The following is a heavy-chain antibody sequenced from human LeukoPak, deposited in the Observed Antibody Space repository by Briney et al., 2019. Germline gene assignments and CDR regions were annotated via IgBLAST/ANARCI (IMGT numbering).Heavy chain of an antibody. Sequence: SGTLSLTCAVSGVSISSCNWWTWVRQPPGKGLEWIGEISHCGDTKYSPSLRTRVTISIDRSKNHLSLNLNSVTAADTAIYYCSTRDQSRTDVVPPDYWGQGTLVTVSS. CDR3: STRDQSRTDVVPPDY. CDR1: GVSISSCNW. V-gene: IGHV4-4*02. CDR2: ISHCGDT. D-gene: IGHD5/OR15-5a*01. J-gene: IGHJ4*02.